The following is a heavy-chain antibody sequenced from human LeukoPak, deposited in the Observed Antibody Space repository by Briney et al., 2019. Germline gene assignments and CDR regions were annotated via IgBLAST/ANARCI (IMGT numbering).Heavy chain of an antibody. V-gene: IGHV4-34*01. CDR1: GGSFSGYY. CDR3: ARDSRYSGISGALDI. D-gene: IGHD1-26*01. Sequence: SAETLSLTCAVYGGSFSGYYWSWVRQPPGKGLEWVGEIKHSGSTNYNPSLKSRVTISVDTSKNQYTLRLSSVTAADTAVYDCARDSRYSGISGALDIWGQGTMVTVSS. CDR2: IKHSGST. J-gene: IGHJ3*02.